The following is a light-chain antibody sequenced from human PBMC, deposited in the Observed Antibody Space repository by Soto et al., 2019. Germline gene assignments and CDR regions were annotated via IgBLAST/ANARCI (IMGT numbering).Light chain of an antibody. V-gene: IGLV2-23*01. Sequence: QSVLTQPASVSGSPGQSITISCTGTSSDVGSYNLVSWYQQHPGKAPKLMIYEGSKRPSGVSNRFSGSKSGNTASLTISGLHAEDEADYYCCSYAGSSKVFGTGTKGTVL. CDR3: CSYAGSSKV. J-gene: IGLJ1*01. CDR1: SSDVGSYNL. CDR2: EGS.